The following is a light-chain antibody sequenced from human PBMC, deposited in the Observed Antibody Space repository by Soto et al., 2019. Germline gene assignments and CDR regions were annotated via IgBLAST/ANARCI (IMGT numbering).Light chain of an antibody. CDR3: CSFAGSYSYV. J-gene: IGLJ1*01. CDR1: NSDVGRYDY. V-gene: IGLV2-11*01. Sequence: QSALTQPRSVSASPGQSVIISCTGTNSDVGRYDYVSWYQQHPGKAPKLIVYDVTERPSGVPDRFSGSKSGNTASLTISGLQAEDEADYSCCSFAGSYSYVFGSGTNVTVL. CDR2: DVT.